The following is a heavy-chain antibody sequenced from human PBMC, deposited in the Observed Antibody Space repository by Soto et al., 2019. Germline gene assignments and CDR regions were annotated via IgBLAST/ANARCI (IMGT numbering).Heavy chain of an antibody. Sequence: QVQLVQSGAEVKKPGSSVKVSCKASGGTFSSYAITWVRQAPGQGLEWMGGIIPIFGTANYAQQFQGRVTITADEALTTAYMELSSLRAEDTAVYYCARDSPSSSSDPWGQGTLVTVSS. CDR3: ARDSPSSSSDP. CDR2: IIPIFGTA. CDR1: GGTFSSYA. J-gene: IGHJ5*02. V-gene: IGHV1-69*01.